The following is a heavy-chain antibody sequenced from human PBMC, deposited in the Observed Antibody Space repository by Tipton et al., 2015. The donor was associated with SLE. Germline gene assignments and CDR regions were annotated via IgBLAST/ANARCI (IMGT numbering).Heavy chain of an antibody. CDR1: GYSISSGYY. V-gene: IGHV4-38-2*02. Sequence: GLVKPSETLSLTCTVSGYSISSGYYWGWIRQPPGKGLEWIGNIYHIGSTYYNPSLKSRVTISVDTSKNQFSLKLSSVTAADTAVYYCARDSSEGHSWFDYWGQGTLVTFSS. CDR3: ARDSSEGHSWFDY. D-gene: IGHD6-13*01. J-gene: IGHJ4*02. CDR2: IYHIGST.